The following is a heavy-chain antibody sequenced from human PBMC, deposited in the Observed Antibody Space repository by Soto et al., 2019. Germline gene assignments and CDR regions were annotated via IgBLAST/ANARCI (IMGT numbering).Heavy chain of an antibody. CDR1: GFTFSSYG. V-gene: IGHV3-30*18. D-gene: IGHD3-3*01. CDR3: AKNIRDFWSGYLYYYYGMDV. Sequence: QVQLVESGGGVVQPGRSLRLSCAASGFTFSSYGMHWVRQAPGKGLEWVAVISYDGSNKYYADSVKGRFTISRDNSKNTLYLQMHSLRAEDTAVYYCAKNIRDFWSGYLYYYYGMDVWGQGTTVIVSS. CDR2: ISYDGSNK. J-gene: IGHJ6*02.